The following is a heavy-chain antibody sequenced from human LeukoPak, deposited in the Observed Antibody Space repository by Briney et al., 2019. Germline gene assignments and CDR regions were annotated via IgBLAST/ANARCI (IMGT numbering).Heavy chain of an antibody. Sequence: ASVKVSCKASGYTFTSYGISWVRQAPGQGLEWMGWMNPNSGNTGYAQKFQGRVTMTRNTSISTAYMELSSLRSEDTAVYYCARSVDIVATITNWGQGTLVTVSS. V-gene: IGHV1-8*02. CDR3: ARSVDIVATITN. CDR2: MNPNSGNT. J-gene: IGHJ4*02. CDR1: GYTFTSYG. D-gene: IGHD5-12*01.